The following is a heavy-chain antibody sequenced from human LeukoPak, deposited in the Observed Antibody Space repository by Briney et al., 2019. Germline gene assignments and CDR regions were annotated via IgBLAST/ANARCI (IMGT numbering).Heavy chain of an antibody. Sequence: GGSLRLSCAASGFTFSSYAMSWVRQAPEKGLEWVSTISGSGGGTYYADSVKGRFTISRDDSKNTLYLQMNSLRAEDTAVYYCAKDPMVRGLTYDCWGQGTLVTVSS. D-gene: IGHD3-10*01. CDR2: ISGSGGGT. CDR3: AKDPMVRGLTYDC. V-gene: IGHV3-23*01. CDR1: GFTFSSYA. J-gene: IGHJ4*02.